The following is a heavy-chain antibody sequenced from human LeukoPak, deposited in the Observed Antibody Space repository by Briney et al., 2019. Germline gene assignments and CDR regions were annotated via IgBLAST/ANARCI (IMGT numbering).Heavy chain of an antibody. CDR1: GGSISSYY. CDR2: IHTSGST. CDR3: ARDRRYDFWSGEWEGHYYYMDV. V-gene: IGHV4-4*07. Sequence: SETLSLTCTVSGGSISSYYWSWIRQPAGKGLQWIGRIHTSGSTDYNPSLKSRVTISVDTSKNQFSLKLSSVTAADTAVYYCARDRRYDFWSGEWEGHYYYMDVWGKGTTVTVSS. J-gene: IGHJ6*03. D-gene: IGHD3-3*01.